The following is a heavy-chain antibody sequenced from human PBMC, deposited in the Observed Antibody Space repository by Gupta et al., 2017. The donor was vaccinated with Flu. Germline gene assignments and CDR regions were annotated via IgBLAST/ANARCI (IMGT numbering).Heavy chain of an antibody. J-gene: IGHJ4*02. V-gene: IGHV3-48*03. CDR3: ARGHWDS. CDR1: SSYE. CDR2: ISSSFNT. Sequence: SSYERSWVRQAPGKGLEWISFISSSFNTYYADSVKGRFTISRDNAKNELYLQMDSLRVDDTAIYYCARGHWDSWGQGTLVTVS.